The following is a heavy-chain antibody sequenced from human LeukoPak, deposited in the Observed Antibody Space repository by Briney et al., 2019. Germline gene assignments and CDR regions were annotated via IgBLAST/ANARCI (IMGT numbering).Heavy chain of an antibody. CDR1: GFTFSSYA. V-gene: IGHV3-23*01. CDR3: AKDHSGSYDYFDY. CDR2: ISGSGGST. J-gene: IGHJ4*02. Sequence: GGSLRLSCAASGFTFSSYAMSWVRQAPGKGLEWVSAISGSGGSTYYADSVKGRFTISGDNSKNTLYLQMNSLRAEDTAVYYCAKDHSGSYDYFDYWGQGTLVTVSS. D-gene: IGHD1-26*01.